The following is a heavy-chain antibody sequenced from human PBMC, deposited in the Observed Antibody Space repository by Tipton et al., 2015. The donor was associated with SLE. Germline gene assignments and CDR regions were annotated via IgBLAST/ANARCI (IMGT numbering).Heavy chain of an antibody. D-gene: IGHD2-21*01. J-gene: IGHJ4*02. CDR2: IYYRGST. CDR3: ARLRVISYYFDY. CDR1: GGSISSSRYY. Sequence: TLSLTCTVSGGSISSSRYYWGWIRQPPGKGLEWIGSIYYRGSTYYNPSLKSRVTISVDTSKNQFSRKLSSVTAADTAVYYCARLRVISYYFDYWGQGTLVTVSS. V-gene: IGHV4-39*07.